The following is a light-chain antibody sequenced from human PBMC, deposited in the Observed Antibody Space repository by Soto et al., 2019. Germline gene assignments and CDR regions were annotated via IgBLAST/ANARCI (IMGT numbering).Light chain of an antibody. Sequence: DIQMTQSPSSLSASVGDRVTIICRASQSITNYLNWYQQKPGKAPKLLIYAASSLQSGVPSRFSGSESGTDFTLSISSLQPEDFATYYCQQSYSTPWTFGQGTKVEIK. J-gene: IGKJ1*01. CDR2: AAS. CDR3: QQSYSTPWT. CDR1: QSITNY. V-gene: IGKV1-39*01.